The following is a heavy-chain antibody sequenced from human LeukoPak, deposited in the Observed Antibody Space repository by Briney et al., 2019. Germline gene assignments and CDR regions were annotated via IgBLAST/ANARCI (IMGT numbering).Heavy chain of an antibody. CDR1: GFPFSTYW. D-gene: IGHD3-22*01. J-gene: IGHJ4*02. CDR3: AKDFSVYNYDSRVLDY. Sequence: GGSLRLSCAASGFPFSTYWMSWVRQAPGKGLEWVANINQDGTEKYYVDSVKGRFTISRDNSKNTLYLQMNRLRAEDTAVYYCAKDFSVYNYDSRVLDYWGQGTLVTVSS. V-gene: IGHV3-7*01. CDR2: INQDGTEK.